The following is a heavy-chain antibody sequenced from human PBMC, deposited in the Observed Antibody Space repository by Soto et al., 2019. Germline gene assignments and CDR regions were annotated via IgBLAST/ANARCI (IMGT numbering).Heavy chain of an antibody. CDR1: GDSVSSNSAA. J-gene: IGHJ4*02. CDR2: TYYRSRWYS. V-gene: IGHV6-1*01. CDR3: ARGPYPRAY. D-gene: IGHD2-21*01. Sequence: SQTLSLTCAVSGDSVSSNSAAWNWIRQSPSRGLEWLGRTYYRSRWYSDYAGSVKSRITINADTSKNQFSLHLNSVTPQDTAVYYCARGPYPRAYWGRGTVVTVSS.